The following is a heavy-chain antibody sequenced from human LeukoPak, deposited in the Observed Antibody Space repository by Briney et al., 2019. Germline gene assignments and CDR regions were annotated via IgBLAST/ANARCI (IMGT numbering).Heavy chain of an antibody. CDR3: AEGGGATHRNYFDY. Sequence: PGGSLRLSCAASGFTFSTYAMKWVRQAPGRALEWVSALSGRGGSTYYADSVKGRFTISRDNSKNSLSPHMNTQRAEDMALKYCAEGGGATHRNYFDYWGQGTLVTVSS. J-gene: IGHJ4*02. CDR1: GFTFSTYA. CDR2: LSGRGGST. V-gene: IGHV3-23*01. D-gene: IGHD1-26*01.